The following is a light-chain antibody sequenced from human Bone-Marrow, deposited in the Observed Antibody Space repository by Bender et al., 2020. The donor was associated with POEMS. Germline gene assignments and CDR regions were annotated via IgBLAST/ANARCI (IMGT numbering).Light chain of an antibody. CDR1: SNDVGGYGF. CDR3: SSYTGSDSVL. J-gene: IGLJ2*01. V-gene: IGLV2-14*01. Sequence: QSALTQPASVSGSPGQSITISCTGTSNDVGGYGFVSWYQQHPGKAPKLMIYEVSDRPSGVPDRLSGSKSGNTASLTVSGLQADDEADYFCSSYTGSDSVLFGGGTKLTVL. CDR2: EVS.